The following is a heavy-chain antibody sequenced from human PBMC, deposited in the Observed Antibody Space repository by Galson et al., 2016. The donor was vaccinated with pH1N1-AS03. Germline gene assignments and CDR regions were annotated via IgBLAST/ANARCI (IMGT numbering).Heavy chain of an antibody. V-gene: IGHV4-59*02. CDR3: ARVIPVAGFHFDS. CDR2: IYYTGDT. Sequence: SETLSLTCTVSDGSVWSYYWTWIRQPPGKGPEWIGTIYYTGDTNYNPSLKSRLTMSVDRAKNQLSLKLSSVTAADTAIYYCARVIPVAGFHFDSWGQGTLVTVSS. CDR1: DGSVWSYY. J-gene: IGHJ4*02. D-gene: IGHD6-19*01.